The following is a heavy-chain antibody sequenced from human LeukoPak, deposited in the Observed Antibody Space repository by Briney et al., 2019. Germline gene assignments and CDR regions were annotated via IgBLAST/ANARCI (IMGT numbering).Heavy chain of an antibody. Sequence: SVKVSCKASGGTFRSYVISWVRQAPGQGLEWMGRIIPNFGTPNYAQKFQGRVTITADKSTSTAYMELSSLRSEDTAVYYCASQYDTSGYYSANLPFDYWGQGTLVTVPS. J-gene: IGHJ4*02. V-gene: IGHV1-69*06. CDR2: IIPNFGTP. CDR3: ASQYDTSGYYSANLPFDY. CDR1: GGTFRSYV. D-gene: IGHD3-22*01.